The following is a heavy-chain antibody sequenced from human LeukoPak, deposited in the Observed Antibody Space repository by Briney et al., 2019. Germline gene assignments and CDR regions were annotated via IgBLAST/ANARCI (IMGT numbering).Heavy chain of an antibody. CDR3: ARMLSITMIVSDY. V-gene: IGHV4-34*01. CDR2: INHSGST. J-gene: IGHJ4*02. D-gene: IGHD3-22*01. Sequence: SETLSLTCAVYGGSFSGYYWSWIRQPPGKGLEWIGEINHSGSTNYNPSLKSRVTISVDTSKNQFSLKLSSVTAADTAVYYCARMLSITMIVSDYWGQGTLVTVSS. CDR1: GGSFSGYY.